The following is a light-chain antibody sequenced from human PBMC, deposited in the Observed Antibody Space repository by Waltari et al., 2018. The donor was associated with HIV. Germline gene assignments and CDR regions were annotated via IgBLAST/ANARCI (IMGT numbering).Light chain of an antibody. CDR1: SSNIGSTT. J-gene: IGLJ3*02. CDR2: NND. Sequence: QSVLTQSPSASGTPGQRASLSCSGSSSNIGSTTVSWYQQVPGTAPKVFIYNNDDRPSGVPDRFSGSKSGTSASLAISGLQSEDEADYYCATWDDSLNGWVFGGGTKVTVL. CDR3: ATWDDSLNGWV. V-gene: IGLV1-44*01.